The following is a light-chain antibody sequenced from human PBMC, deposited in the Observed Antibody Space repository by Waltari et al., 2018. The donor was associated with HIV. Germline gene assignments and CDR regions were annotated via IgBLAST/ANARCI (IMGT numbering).Light chain of an antibody. J-gene: IGLJ2*01. CDR2: ARN. CDR3: NSRDSSVNPHQVI. CDR1: SLRSYY. V-gene: IGLV3-19*01. Sequence: SSELTQDPSVSVALGQTVKITCQGDSLRSYYASWYQQKPGQAPVLVIYARNNRPSGIPDRFSGSSSGDTAALTITGAQAEDEAAYYCNSRDSSVNPHQVIFGGGTKVTVL.